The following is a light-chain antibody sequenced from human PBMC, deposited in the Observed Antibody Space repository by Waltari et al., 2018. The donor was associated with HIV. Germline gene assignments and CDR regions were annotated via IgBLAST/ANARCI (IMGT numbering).Light chain of an antibody. CDR2: HVT. J-gene: IGLJ1*01. CDR3: CSNAARATYV. Sequence: QSALAQPRSVSGSPGQSVTISCTGPSSDVGGYNYVSWFQHHTGKAPKLIIYHVTKRPSGVPDRFSASKSGNTASLTISGLQAEDEAEYYCCSNAARATYVFGTGTQVTVL. CDR1: SSDVGGYNY. V-gene: IGLV2-11*01.